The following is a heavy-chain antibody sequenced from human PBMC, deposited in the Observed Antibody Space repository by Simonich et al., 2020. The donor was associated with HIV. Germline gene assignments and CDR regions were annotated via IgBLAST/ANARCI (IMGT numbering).Heavy chain of an antibody. D-gene: IGHD4-17*01. J-gene: IGHJ6*02. Sequence: EVQLVQSGAEVKKPGATVKISCKVSGYTFTDYYIHWVQQDPGKGLEWMGLVDPEDGETRYAEKFQGRVTITADTSTDTAYMELSSLRSEDTAIYYCARNRFTYGANAGGMDVWGQGTTVTVSS. V-gene: IGHV1-69-2*01. CDR3: ARNRFTYGANAGGMDV. CDR1: GYTFTDYY. CDR2: VDPEDGET.